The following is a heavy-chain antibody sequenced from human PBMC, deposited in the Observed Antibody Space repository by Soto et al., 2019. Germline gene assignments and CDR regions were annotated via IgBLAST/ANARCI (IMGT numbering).Heavy chain of an antibody. CDR3: ARDPFSSYSYYYYGMDV. CDR2: TYYRSKWYN. V-gene: IGHV6-1*01. J-gene: IGHJ6*02. D-gene: IGHD6-6*01. Sequence: SQTLSLTCAISGDSVSSNSAAWNWIRQSPSRGLEWLGRTYYRSKWYNDYAVSVKSRITINPDTSKNQFSLQLNSVTPEDTAVYYCARDPFSSYSYYYYGMDVWGQGTTVTVSS. CDR1: GDSVSSNSAA.